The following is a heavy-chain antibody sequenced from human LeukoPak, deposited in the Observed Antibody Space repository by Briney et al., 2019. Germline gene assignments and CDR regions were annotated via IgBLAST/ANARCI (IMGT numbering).Heavy chain of an antibody. CDR2: ISGSGGST. J-gene: IGHJ4*02. CDR1: GFTFSSYA. CDR3: TRSPSLGGSYWGFDY. Sequence: GGSLRLSCAASGFTFSSYAMSWVRQAPGKGLEWVSAISGSGGSTYYADSVKGRFTISRDNSKNTLYLQMNSLRAEDTAVYYCTRSPSLGGSYWGFDYWGQGTLLTVSS. V-gene: IGHV3-23*01. D-gene: IGHD1-26*01.